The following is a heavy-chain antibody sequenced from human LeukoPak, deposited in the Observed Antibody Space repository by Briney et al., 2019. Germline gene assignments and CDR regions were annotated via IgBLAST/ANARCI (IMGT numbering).Heavy chain of an antibody. V-gene: IGHV3-30*04. Sequence: GGSLRLSCAASGFTFSSYAMHWVRQAPGKGLEGVAVISYDGSNKYYADSVKGRFTISRDNSKNTLYLQMNSLRAEDTAVYYCARGRYFDRYYFDYWGQGTLVTVSS. D-gene: IGHD3-9*01. CDR3: ARGRYFDRYYFDY. J-gene: IGHJ4*02. CDR1: GFTFSSYA. CDR2: ISYDGSNK.